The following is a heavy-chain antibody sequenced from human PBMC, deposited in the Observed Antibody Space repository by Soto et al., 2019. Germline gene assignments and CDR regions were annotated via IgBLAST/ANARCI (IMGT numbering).Heavy chain of an antibody. Sequence: QVQLVESGGGVVQPGRSLRLSCAAPGFTFSSYGMHWVRQAPGKGLEWVAVISYDGSNKYYADSVKGRFTISRDNSKNTLYLQMNSLRAEDTAVYYCAKGRQSYGYYYYYGMDVWGQGTTVTVSS. D-gene: IGHD5-18*01. CDR3: AKGRQSYGYYYYYGMDV. V-gene: IGHV3-30*18. CDR1: GFTFSSYG. J-gene: IGHJ6*02. CDR2: ISYDGSNK.